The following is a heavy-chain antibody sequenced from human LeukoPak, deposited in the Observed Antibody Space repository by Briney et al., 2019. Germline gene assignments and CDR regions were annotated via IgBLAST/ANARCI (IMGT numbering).Heavy chain of an antibody. CDR1: GFTVDSNY. D-gene: IGHD3-22*01. CDR3: ARGDDSGYYDNFDY. V-gene: IGHV3-53*01. Sequence: GGSLRLSCAASGFTVDSNYLSWVRQAPGKGLEWVSTIYTGGNTYYAASVKGRFTISRDFSKNTVFLHMNSLRAEDTAMYYCARGDDSGYYDNFDYWGQGALVTVSS. CDR2: IYTGGNT. J-gene: IGHJ4*02.